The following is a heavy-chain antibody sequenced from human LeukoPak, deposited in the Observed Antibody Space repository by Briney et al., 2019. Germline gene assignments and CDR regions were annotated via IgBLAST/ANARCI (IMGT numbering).Heavy chain of an antibody. Sequence: SVKVSCKASGGTFSSYAISWVRQAPGQGLEWMGRIIPILGIANYAQKFQGRVTITADKSTSTAYMELSSLRSEDTAVYYCASPRSGSVYGTDVWGQGTTVTVSS. CDR1: GGTFSSYA. CDR2: IIPILGIA. V-gene: IGHV1-69*04. J-gene: IGHJ6*02. CDR3: ASPRSGSVYGTDV. D-gene: IGHD3-3*01.